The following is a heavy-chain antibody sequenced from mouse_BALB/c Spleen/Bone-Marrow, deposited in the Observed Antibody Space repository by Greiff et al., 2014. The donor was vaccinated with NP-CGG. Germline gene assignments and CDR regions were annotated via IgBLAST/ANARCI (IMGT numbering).Heavy chain of an antibody. Sequence: DVQLEESGPGLVKPSQSLSLTCTVTGYSITSDYAWNWIRQFPGNKLEWMGYISYSGSTSYNPSLKSRISITRDTSKNQFFLQLNSVTTEDTATYYCARGAYYYGSSYWYFDVWGAGTTVTVSS. CDR3: ARGAYYYGSSYWYFDV. V-gene: IGHV3-2*02. J-gene: IGHJ1*01. CDR2: ISYSGST. CDR1: GYSITSDYA. D-gene: IGHD1-1*01.